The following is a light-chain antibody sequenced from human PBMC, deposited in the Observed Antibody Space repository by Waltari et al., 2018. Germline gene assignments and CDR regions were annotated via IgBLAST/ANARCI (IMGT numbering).Light chain of an antibody. CDR3: AAWDVSLKGV. CDR2: SNN. J-gene: IGLJ2*01. V-gene: IGLV1-44*01. Sequence: QSVLTQPPSASGTPGQRVTISCSGSSSNIGSNTVNWYQQLPGMAPKLIIYSNNQRPAGVPGRFSGSKSGTSASLASSGLQSDDEADYYCAAWDVSLKGVFGGGTKVTVL. CDR1: SSNIGSNT.